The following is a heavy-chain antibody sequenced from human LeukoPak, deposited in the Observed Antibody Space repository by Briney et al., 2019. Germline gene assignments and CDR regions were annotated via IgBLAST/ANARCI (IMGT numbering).Heavy chain of an antibody. D-gene: IGHD6-13*01. CDR1: GYIFTNYG. Sequence: ASVKVSCTTSGYIFTNYGITWVRQAPGQGLEWMGWINANNGNTNYAQKLQGRVTMTTDTSTTTTYMELRSLRSDGTAVYYCARGPIAAAGDYWGHGTLVTVSS. CDR2: INANNGNT. J-gene: IGHJ4*01. V-gene: IGHV1-18*01. CDR3: ARGPIAAAGDY.